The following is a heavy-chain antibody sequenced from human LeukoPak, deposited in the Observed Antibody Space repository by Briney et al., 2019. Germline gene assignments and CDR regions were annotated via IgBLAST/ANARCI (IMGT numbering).Heavy chain of an antibody. J-gene: IGHJ4*02. D-gene: IGHD2/OR15-2a*01. Sequence: SQTLSLTCTVSGGSVSSGSYYWSWIRQPAGKGLEWIGRFYTSENTNYNPSLKSRVTISLDTSKNQFSLKLTSVTAADTAVYYCARDDFGIVGFAYWGQGTLVTVSS. CDR1: GGSVSSGSYY. V-gene: IGHV4-61*02. CDR2: FYTSENT. CDR3: ARDDFGIVGFAY.